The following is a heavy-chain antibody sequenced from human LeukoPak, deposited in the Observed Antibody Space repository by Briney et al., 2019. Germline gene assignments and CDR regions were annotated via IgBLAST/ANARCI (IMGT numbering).Heavy chain of an antibody. J-gene: IGHJ5*02. CDR3: ARQRVRAAAPWNWFDP. CDR1: GGSISSYY. V-gene: IGHV4-59*08. Sequence: SETLSLTCTVSGGSISSYYWSWIRQPPGKGLEWIGYIYYSGSTNYNPSLKSRVTISVDTSKNQFSLKLSSVTAADTAVYYCARQRVRAAAPWNWFDPWGQGTLVTVSS. CDR2: IYYSGST. D-gene: IGHD6-13*01.